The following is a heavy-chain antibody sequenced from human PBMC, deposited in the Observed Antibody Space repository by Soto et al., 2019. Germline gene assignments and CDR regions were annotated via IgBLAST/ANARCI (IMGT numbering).Heavy chain of an antibody. J-gene: IGHJ4*02. CDR1: GYVFISYG. CDR2: ISRHNGNT. Sequence: VASVKVSCKASGYVFISYGISWVRQAPGQGLEWMGWISRHNGNTSYAQKFQGRVTMTTDASTSTAYMELRSLRSDDTAVYYCARDLDGSGSYYTDYWGQGTLVTVSS. V-gene: IGHV1-18*01. CDR3: ARDLDGSGSYYTDY. D-gene: IGHD3-10*01.